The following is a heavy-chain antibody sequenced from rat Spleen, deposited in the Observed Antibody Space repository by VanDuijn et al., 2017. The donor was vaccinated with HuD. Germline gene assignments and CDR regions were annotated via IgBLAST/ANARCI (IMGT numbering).Heavy chain of an antibody. Sequence: QVQLKESGPGLVQPSQTLSLTCTVSGFSLTSYHVSWVRQPPGKGLEWIAAITTGGSTYYNSALKSRLSISRDTSKSQVFLKMNSLQTEDTAIYFCTRGPPRDAVDYYYGYYFDYWGQGVMVTVSS. J-gene: IGHJ2*01. CDR2: ITTGGST. D-gene: IGHD1-6*01. V-gene: IGHV2-6*01. CDR1: GFSLTSYH. CDR3: TRGPPRDAVDYYYGYYFDY.